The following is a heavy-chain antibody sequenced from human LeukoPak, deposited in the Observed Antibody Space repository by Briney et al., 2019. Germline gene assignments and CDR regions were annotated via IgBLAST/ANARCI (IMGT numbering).Heavy chain of an antibody. CDR2: IYHSGST. CDR1: GYSISSGYY. CDR3: ARRNIVVDDAFDI. V-gene: IGHV4-38-2*01. D-gene: IGHD2-15*01. Sequence: SETLSLTCAASGYSISSGYYWGWIRQPPGKGLEWIGSIYHSGSTYYNPSLKSRVTISVDTSKNQFSLKLSSVTAADTAVYYCARRNIVVDDAFDIWGQGTMVTVSS. J-gene: IGHJ3*02.